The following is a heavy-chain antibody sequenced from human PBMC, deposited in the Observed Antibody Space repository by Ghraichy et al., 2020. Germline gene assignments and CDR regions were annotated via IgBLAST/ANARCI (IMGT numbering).Heavy chain of an antibody. CDR1: GFTFSGYA. V-gene: IGHV3-23*01. CDR3: AKEQGSSSLGDYFYAMDV. Sequence: LSLTCEASGFTFSGYAMTWVRQAPGKGLEWVATISGVGGRAYYADSVKGRFTISRDNSKNTIYLQMNSLRVDDTALYYCAKEQGSSSLGDYFYAMDVWGQGTTVTV. CDR2: ISGVGGRA. J-gene: IGHJ6*02. D-gene: IGHD3-16*01.